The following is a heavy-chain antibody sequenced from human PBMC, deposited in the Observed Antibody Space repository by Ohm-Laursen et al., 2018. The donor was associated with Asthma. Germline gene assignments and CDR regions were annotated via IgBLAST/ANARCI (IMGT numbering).Heavy chain of an antibody. Sequence: SLRLSCTASGFTFSTYWMHWVRQAAGKGLEWVSAISGSGGSTYYADSVKGRFTISRDKSKSTLYMQMNSLRAEDTAVYYCAKRGSYFDYWGQGTLVTVSS. CDR2: ISGSGGST. V-gene: IGHV3-23*01. CDR3: AKRGSYFDY. J-gene: IGHJ4*02. CDR1: GFTFSTYW. D-gene: IGHD1-26*01.